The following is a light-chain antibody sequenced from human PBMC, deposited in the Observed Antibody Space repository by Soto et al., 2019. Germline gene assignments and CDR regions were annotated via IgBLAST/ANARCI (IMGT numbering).Light chain of an antibody. V-gene: IGKV1-5*03. J-gene: IGKJ5*01. CDR1: QSISSW. Sequence: DIQMTQSPSTLSASVGDRVTITCRASQSISSWLAWYQQKPGKAPKLLIYKASTLESGVPSNFSGSGSGTEFSLTISSLQPEDFATYYCQQANSFPHTFGQGTRLEIK. CDR2: KAS. CDR3: QQANSFPHT.